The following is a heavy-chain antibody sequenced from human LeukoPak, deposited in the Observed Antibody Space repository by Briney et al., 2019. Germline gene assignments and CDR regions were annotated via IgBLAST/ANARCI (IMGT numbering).Heavy chain of an antibody. J-gene: IGHJ4*02. CDR1: GFTFSSHG. CDR3: ARSGSGSYFLDC. V-gene: IGHV3-23*01. D-gene: IGHD3-10*01. CDR2: ISGSGGST. Sequence: PGGSLRLSCAASGFTFSSHGMNWVRQAPGKGLEWVSGISGSGGSTYYADSVKGRFTISRDNFKHTLYLQMNSLRAEDTAVYYCARSGSGSYFLDCWGQGTLVTVSS.